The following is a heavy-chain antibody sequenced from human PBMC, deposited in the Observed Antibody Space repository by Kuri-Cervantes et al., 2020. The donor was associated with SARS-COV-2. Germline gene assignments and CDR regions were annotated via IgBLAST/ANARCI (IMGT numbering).Heavy chain of an antibody. Sequence: ASVKVSCKASGYTFTGYYMHWVRQAPGQGLEWMGWINPNSGGTNYAQKFQGRVTMTRDTSISTAYMELSRLRFDDTAVYYCATSPLNVLRFLEWLLPYDYWGQGTLVTVSS. D-gene: IGHD3-3*01. V-gene: IGHV1-2*02. CDR1: GYTFTGYY. J-gene: IGHJ4*02. CDR3: ATSPLNVLRFLEWLLPYDY. CDR2: INPNSGGT.